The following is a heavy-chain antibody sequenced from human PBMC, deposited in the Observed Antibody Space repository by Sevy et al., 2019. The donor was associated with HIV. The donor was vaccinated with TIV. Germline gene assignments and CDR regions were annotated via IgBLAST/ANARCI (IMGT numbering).Heavy chain of an antibody. J-gene: IGHJ4*02. CDR1: GDAFSGHH. CDR3: ARHTNFHFDY. CDR2: INPKSGGT. V-gene: IGHV1-2*02. Sequence: ASVKVSCKVSGDAFSGHHMHWVRQAPGQGLEWVGWINPKSGGTNYAQSFQGRVTVTRDTSITTVYLELNRLTSDDTAVYYCARHTNFHFDYWGQGTLVTVSS.